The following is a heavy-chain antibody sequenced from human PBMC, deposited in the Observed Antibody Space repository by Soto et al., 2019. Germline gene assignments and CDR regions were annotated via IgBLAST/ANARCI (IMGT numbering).Heavy chain of an antibody. J-gene: IGHJ6*02. CDR3: ARDLRLRADSSGYKVYYYYGMDV. CDR1: GGSISSGGYY. D-gene: IGHD3-22*01. Sequence: SETLSLTCTVSGGSISSGGYYWSWIRQHPGKGLEWIGYIYYSGSTYYNPSLKSRVTISVDTSKNQFSLKLSSVTAADTAVYYCARDLRLRADSSGYKVYYYYGMDVWGQGTTVTVS. V-gene: IGHV4-31*03. CDR2: IYYSGST.